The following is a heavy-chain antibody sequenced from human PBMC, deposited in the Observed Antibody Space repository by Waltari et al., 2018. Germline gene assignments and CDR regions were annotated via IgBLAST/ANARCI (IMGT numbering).Heavy chain of an antibody. CDR2: ISSGGST. Sequence: EVQLVESGGGLAKPGGSLRLSCAASAFTFSSHAMHWVRQAPGKGLEWVSAISSGGSTYYADSVKGRFTISRDNSKNTLSLQMNSLRAEDTAVYYCANRGYCTGSGCYGGLDSWGQGVVVTVSS. CDR1: AFTFSSHA. CDR3: ANRGYCTGSGCYGGLDS. J-gene: IGHJ4*03. V-gene: IGHV3-23*04. D-gene: IGHD2-8*02.